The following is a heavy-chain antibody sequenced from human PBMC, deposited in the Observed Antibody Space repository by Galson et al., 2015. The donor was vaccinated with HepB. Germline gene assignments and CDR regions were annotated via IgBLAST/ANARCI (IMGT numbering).Heavy chain of an antibody. D-gene: IGHD2-2*02. V-gene: IGHV3-30*18. CDR2: ISFDGNNK. J-gene: IGHJ3*02. CDR1: RFTFRKYG. Sequence: SLRLSCAASRFTFRKYGMHWVRQAPGKGLEWVAVISFDGNNKDYVDSVKGRFTISRDNSKNTLYLQMNSLRVEDTAVYYCAKDVGCATTSCYSPYAFDIWGQGTMVTVSS. CDR3: AKDVGCATTSCYSPYAFDI.